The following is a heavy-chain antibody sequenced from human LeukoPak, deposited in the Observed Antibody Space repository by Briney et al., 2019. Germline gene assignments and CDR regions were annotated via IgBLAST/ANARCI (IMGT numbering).Heavy chain of an antibody. J-gene: IGHJ4*02. CDR1: GGSISSSSYY. CDR2: IFYSGTT. D-gene: IGHD2-15*01. Sequence: PSETLSLTYTVSGGSISSSSYYWGWIRQPPGKGLEWIGNIFYSGTTYYNPSLMSRVTISVDTSKNQFSLKMRSVTAADTAVYYCARVLRGGTYYFDYWGQGTLVTVSS. V-gene: IGHV4-39*01. CDR3: ARVLRGGTYYFDY.